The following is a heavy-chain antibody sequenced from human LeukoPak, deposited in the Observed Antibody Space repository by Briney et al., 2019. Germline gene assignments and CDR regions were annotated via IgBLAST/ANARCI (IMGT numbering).Heavy chain of an antibody. J-gene: IGHJ4*02. CDR1: GASMRDHY. Sequence: SETLSLTCAVSGASMRDHYWTWIPQPPGKGLEWIGSMYYMLNANSYNPSLKSRVSISVDTPDNQFSLKLKSVTAADTAVYYCATSFRSGWGFDSWGQGILVVVSS. D-gene: IGHD6-19*01. CDR2: MYYMLNA. V-gene: IGHV4-59*11. CDR3: ATSFRSGWGFDS.